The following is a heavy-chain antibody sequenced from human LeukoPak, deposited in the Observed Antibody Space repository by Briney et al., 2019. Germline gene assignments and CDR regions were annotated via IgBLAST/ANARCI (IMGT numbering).Heavy chain of an antibody. V-gene: IGHV4-39*01. J-gene: IGHJ6*03. CDR1: GGSISSSSYY. CDR3: ARVVKYYGSGSYARTKYYYYYMDV. Sequence: SETLSLTFTVSGGSISSSSYYWGWIRQPPGKGLEWIGSIYYSGSTYYNPSLKSRVTISVDTSMNQFSLKLSSVTAADTAVYYCARVVKYYGSGSYARTKYYYYYMDVWGKGTTVTVSS. CDR2: IYYSGST. D-gene: IGHD3-10*01.